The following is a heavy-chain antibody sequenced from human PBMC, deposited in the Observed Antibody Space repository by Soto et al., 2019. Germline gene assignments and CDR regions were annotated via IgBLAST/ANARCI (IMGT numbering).Heavy chain of an antibody. CDR1: GYTFTRYN. CDR3: ARQVPNGDDY. J-gene: IGHJ4*02. V-gene: IGHV1-69*13. D-gene: IGHD3-10*01. CDR2: IIPMFGTA. Sequence: SVKVSCKTPGYTFTRYNIQWVRQDPGQSLEWMGGIIPMFGTANYAQKFQGRVTITADESTSTAYMELSSLRSEDTAVYYCARQVPNGDDYWGQGALVTVSS.